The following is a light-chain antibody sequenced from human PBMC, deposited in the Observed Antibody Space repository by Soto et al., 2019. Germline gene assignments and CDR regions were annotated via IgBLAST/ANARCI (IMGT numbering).Light chain of an antibody. Sequence: EVVMTQSPDILSVSPGERATLSCRASQSVSSNLAWYQQRPGQAPRLLIYAGSTRATGIPARFSGSGSGTEFPLTISSLQSEDFAIYYLPQYNKWPLFTFGPGTRVDVK. CDR2: AGS. J-gene: IGKJ3*01. V-gene: IGKV3-15*01. CDR1: QSVSSN. CDR3: PQYNKWPLFT.